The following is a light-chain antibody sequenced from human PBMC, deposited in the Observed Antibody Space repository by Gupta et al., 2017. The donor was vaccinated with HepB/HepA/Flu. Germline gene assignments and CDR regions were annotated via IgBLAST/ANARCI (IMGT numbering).Light chain of an antibody. CDR2: KVN. V-gene: IGLV2-23*02. CDR1: SSDIGTYNL. Sequence: QSALTQPASVSGSPGQSLTICCTGTSSDIGTYNLVSWYQQYPGKAPKLVLYKVNERPSGISNRFSGSKSGNTASLTISGLQAEDEADYYCCSFTGSSSVMFGGGTKLTVL. J-gene: IGLJ3*02. CDR3: CSFTGSSSVM.